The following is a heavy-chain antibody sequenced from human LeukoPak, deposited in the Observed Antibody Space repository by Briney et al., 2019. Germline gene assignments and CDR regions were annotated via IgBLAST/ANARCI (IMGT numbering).Heavy chain of an antibody. J-gene: IGHJ4*02. V-gene: IGHV4-61*01. CDR1: GGSVRSGSYY. CDR3: ARVIGYCSSTSCFGYFDH. Sequence: SETLSLTCTVSGGSVRSGSYYWSWIRQPPGKGLEWLGYLYYSGSTNYNPSLKSRVTTSVDTSKNQLSLKLSSVTAADTAVYYCARVIGYCSSTSCFGYFDHWGQGTLVTVSS. CDR2: LYYSGST. D-gene: IGHD2-2*01.